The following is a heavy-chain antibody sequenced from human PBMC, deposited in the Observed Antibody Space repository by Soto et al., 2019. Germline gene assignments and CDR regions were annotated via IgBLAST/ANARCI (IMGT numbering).Heavy chain of an antibody. CDR2: IYYSGST. CDR3: ASIVVPAAPFDY. D-gene: IGHD2-2*01. J-gene: IGHJ4*02. Sequence: SETLSLTCAVSGYSISSSNWWGWIRQPPGKGLEWIGYIYYSGSTYYNPSLKSRVTISVDTSKNQFSLKLSSVTAADTAVYYCASIVVPAAPFDYWGQGTLVTVSS. CDR1: GYSISSSNW. V-gene: IGHV4-28*01.